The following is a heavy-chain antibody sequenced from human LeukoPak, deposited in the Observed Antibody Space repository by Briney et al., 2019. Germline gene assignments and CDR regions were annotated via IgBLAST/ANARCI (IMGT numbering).Heavy chain of an antibody. V-gene: IGHV3-48*03. D-gene: IGHD6-6*01. J-gene: IGHJ4*02. CDR1: GFTFSSYE. CDR2: ISSSGGTI. CDR3: ARGGAARPDY. Sequence: GGSLRLSCAASGFTFSSYEMNWVRQAPGEGLEWVSYISSSGGTINYADSVKGRFTISRDNAKNSLYLQMNSLRVEDTAVYYCARGGAARPDYWGQGTLVTVSS.